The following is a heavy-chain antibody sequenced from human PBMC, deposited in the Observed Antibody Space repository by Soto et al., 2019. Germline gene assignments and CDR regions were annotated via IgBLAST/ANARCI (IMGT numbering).Heavy chain of an antibody. CDR2: ISYDGSNK. Sequence: GGSLRLSCAASGFTFSSYAMHWVRQAPGKGLEWVAVISYDGSNKYYADSVKGRFTISRDNSKNTLYLQMNSLRAEDTAVYYCAREGAAAGIYYFDDWGQGTLVTVSS. J-gene: IGHJ4*02. D-gene: IGHD6-13*01. CDR3: AREGAAAGIYYFDD. CDR1: GFTFSSYA. V-gene: IGHV3-30-3*01.